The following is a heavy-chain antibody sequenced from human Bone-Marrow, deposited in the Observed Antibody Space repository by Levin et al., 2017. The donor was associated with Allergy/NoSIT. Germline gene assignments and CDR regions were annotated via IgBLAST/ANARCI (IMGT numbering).Heavy chain of an antibody. CDR2: IYSGGDT. V-gene: IGHV3-53*01. D-gene: IGHD6-19*01. J-gene: IGHJ4*02. Sequence: TGGSLRLSCAVSGFSVSNNFMTWVRQAPGEGLEWVSLIYSGGDTNYADSVKGRFTISRDNSKNTVYLQMNSLRAEDTAVYYCARGGTVAAAGYWGQGTLVTVSS. CDR3: ARGGTVAAAGY. CDR1: GFSVSNNF.